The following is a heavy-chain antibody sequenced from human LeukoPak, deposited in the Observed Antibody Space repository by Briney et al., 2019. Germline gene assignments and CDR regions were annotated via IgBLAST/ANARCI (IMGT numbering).Heavy chain of an antibody. V-gene: IGHV1-2*02. Sequence: ASVKVSCKASGYSFTEYFIHWVRQAPGQGLEWMGFINPGSGGTQLSQNFQGRVTMTRDTSLNTAYMQLSRLRSDDTAIYYCTTSSMYDFDSSGYADVFDIWGQGTMVTVSS. CDR3: TTSSMYDFDSSGYADVFDI. D-gene: IGHD3-22*01. CDR2: INPGSGGT. J-gene: IGHJ3*02. CDR1: GYSFTEYF.